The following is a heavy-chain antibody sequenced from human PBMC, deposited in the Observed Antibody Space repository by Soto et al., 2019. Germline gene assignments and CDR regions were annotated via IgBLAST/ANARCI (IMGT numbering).Heavy chain of an antibody. CDR1: GGSFSGYY. D-gene: IGHD2-2*01. CDR2: INHSGST. V-gene: IGHV4-34*01. Sequence: NPSETLSLTCAVYGGSFSGYYWSWIRQPPGKGLEWIGEINHSGSTNYNPSLKSRVTISVDTSKNQFSLKLSSVTAADTAVYYCAREDCSSTSCRRRGPPGAVYWGQGTLVTVSS. CDR3: AREDCSSTSCRRRGPPGAVY. J-gene: IGHJ4*02.